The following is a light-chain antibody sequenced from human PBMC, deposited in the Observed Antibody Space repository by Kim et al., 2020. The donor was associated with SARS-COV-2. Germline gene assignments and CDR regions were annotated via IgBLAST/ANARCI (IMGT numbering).Light chain of an antibody. J-gene: IGKJ2*01. CDR3: QQYNNWPLSSVAYT. CDR2: GAS. CDR1: QSVSSN. V-gene: IGKV3-15*01. Sequence: EIVMTQSPATLSVSPGERATLSCRASQSVSSNLAWYQQKPGQAPRLLIYGASTRATGIPARFSGSGSGTEFTLTISSLQSEDFAVYYCQQYNNWPLSSVAYTFGQGTKLEIK.